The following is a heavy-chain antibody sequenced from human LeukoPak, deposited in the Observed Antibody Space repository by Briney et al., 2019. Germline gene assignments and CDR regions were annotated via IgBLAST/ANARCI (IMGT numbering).Heavy chain of an antibody. J-gene: IGHJ5*02. Sequence: PGGSLRLSCTASGFTFGDYAMSWFRQAPGKGLEWVASIKQHASEKHYVDSVKGRFTISRDDARNSVSLHMSSLRDDDTALYYCTRGGSSYYAGWSDPWGQGSLVTVSS. D-gene: IGHD3-10*01. V-gene: IGHV3-7*03. CDR2: IKQHASEK. CDR3: TRGGSSYYAGWSDP. CDR1: GFTFGDYA.